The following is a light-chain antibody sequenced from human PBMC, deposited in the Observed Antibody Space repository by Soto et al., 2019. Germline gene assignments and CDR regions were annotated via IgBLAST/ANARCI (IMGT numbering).Light chain of an antibody. CDR2: AAS. CDR3: QKYNSVPRT. V-gene: IGKV1-27*01. CDR1: QGINNY. Sequence: DIRMTQSPPSLSASVGDKITITCRASQGINNYLAWYQQKPGEVPKLLIYAASTLQSGFSSRFSGSGSGTVFTLTINSLQPEDVGSYYCQKYNSVPRTFGQGTKVEIK. J-gene: IGKJ1*01.